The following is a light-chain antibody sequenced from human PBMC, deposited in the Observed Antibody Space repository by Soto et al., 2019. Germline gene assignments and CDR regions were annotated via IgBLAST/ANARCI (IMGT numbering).Light chain of an antibody. V-gene: IGLV2-14*01. CDR3: LSYTTSSTYV. CDR2: DVS. Sequence: QSALTQPASVSGSPGQSITISCTGTSSDVGGYNYVSWYQQHPGKAPRHMIYDVSGRPLGVSHRFSGSKSGNTASLTISGLQAEDEADYYCLSYTTSSTYVFGTGTKVTVL. J-gene: IGLJ1*01. CDR1: SSDVGGYNY.